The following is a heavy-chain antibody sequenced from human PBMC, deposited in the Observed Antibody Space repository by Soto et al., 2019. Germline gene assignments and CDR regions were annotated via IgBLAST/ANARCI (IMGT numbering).Heavy chain of an antibody. D-gene: IGHD3-10*01. CDR2: IKQDGSEE. Sequence: EVQLVESGGGLVQPGGSLRLSCVDSGFTFSSYWMSWVRQAPVKGLEWVGNIKQDGSEENYVDSVKGRFTISRDNAKNSMYLRKNSLRAEDTAVYYCARIASSGRGGDVWGQGTTVVVSS. CDR3: ARIASSGRGGDV. V-gene: IGHV3-7*01. J-gene: IGHJ6*02. CDR1: GFTFSSYW.